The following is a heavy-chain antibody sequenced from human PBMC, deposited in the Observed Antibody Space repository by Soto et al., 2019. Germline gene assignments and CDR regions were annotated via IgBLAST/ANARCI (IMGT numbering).Heavy chain of an antibody. CDR1: GYTFTSYG. J-gene: IGHJ4*02. CDR2: ISAYNGNT. CDR3: ATAPRYFDWLL. V-gene: IGHV1-18*01. D-gene: IGHD3-9*01. Sequence: ASVKVSCKASGYTFTSYGISWVRQAPGQGLEWMGWISAYNGNTNYAQKLQGRATMTTDTSTSTAYMELRSLRSDDTAVYYCATAPRYFDWLLWGQGTLVTVSS.